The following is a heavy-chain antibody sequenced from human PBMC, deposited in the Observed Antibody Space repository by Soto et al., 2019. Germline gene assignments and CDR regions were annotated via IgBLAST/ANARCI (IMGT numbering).Heavy chain of an antibody. Sequence: PSETLSLTCTVSGGSISSFYWSWIRQPPGKGLEWIGYIYYSASTNYNPSLKSRVTISVDTSKNQFSLKLSSVTAADTAVYYCARDLRSRLYSNYDNWFDPWGQGTLVTVSS. CDR2: IYYSAST. CDR1: GGSISSFY. J-gene: IGHJ5*02. D-gene: IGHD4-4*01. V-gene: IGHV4-59*01. CDR3: ARDLRSRLYSNYDNWFDP.